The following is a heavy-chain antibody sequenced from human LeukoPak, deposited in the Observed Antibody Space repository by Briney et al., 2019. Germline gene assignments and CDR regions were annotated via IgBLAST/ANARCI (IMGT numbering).Heavy chain of an antibody. CDR2: ISSTGSYI. D-gene: IGHD2-15*01. J-gene: IGHJ5*02. CDR1: GFTFSSYS. V-gene: IGHV3-21*01. Sequence: GGSLRLSCAASGFTFSSYSMNWVRQAPGKGLERVSSISSTGSYIYYTDSMKGRFTISRDNAKNSLYMQMSSLRAEDTAVYYCAKERCSGYSWHSPNLWGQGTLVTVSS. CDR3: AKERCSGYSWHSPNL.